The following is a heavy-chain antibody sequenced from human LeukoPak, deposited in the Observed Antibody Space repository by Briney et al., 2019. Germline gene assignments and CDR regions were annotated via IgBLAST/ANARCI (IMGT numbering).Heavy chain of an antibody. CDR2: INSDGSST. Sequence: GGSLRLSCAASGFTFSSYWMHWVRQAPGKGLVWVSRINSDGSSTSYADSVKGRFTISRDNAKNTLYLQMNSLRAEDTAVYYCAKEYDSGGYGANFDYWGQGTLVTVSS. CDR1: GFTFSSYW. V-gene: IGHV3-74*01. CDR3: AKEYDSGGYGANFDY. J-gene: IGHJ4*02. D-gene: IGHD3-10*01.